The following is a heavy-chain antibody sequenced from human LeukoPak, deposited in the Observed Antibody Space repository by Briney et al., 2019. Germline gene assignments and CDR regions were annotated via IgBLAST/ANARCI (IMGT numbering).Heavy chain of an antibody. J-gene: IGHJ3*02. CDR3: ARGRVLRFLEWLLTTDAFDI. Sequence: SQTLSLTCAVSGGSISSGGYSWSWIRQPPGKGLEWIGEINHSGSTNYNPSLKSRVTISVDTSENQFSLKLSSVAAADTAVYYCARGRVLRFLEWLLTTDAFDIWGQGTMVTVSS. V-gene: IGHV4-30-2*01. D-gene: IGHD3-3*01. CDR1: GGSISSGGYS. CDR2: INHSGST.